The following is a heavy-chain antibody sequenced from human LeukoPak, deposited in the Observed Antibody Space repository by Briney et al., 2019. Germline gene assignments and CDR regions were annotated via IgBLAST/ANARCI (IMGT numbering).Heavy chain of an antibody. CDR3: ASPYSSRWYELCY. V-gene: IGHV3-21*01. Sequence: GGSLRLSCAASGFTFSSYSMNWVGQAPGKGLEWVSSISSSSSYIYYADSVKGRFTISRDNAKNSLYLQMNSLRAEDTAVYYCASPYSSRWYELCYWGQGTLVTVSS. D-gene: IGHD6-13*01. J-gene: IGHJ4*02. CDR1: GFTFSSYS. CDR2: ISSSSSYI.